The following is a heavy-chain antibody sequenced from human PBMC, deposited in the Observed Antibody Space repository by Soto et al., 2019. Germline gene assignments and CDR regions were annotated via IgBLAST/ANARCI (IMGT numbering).Heavy chain of an antibody. J-gene: IGHJ3*02. Sequence: GESLKISCKGSGYSFTSYWIGWVRQMPGKGLEWMGIIYPGDSDTRYSPSFQGQVTISADKSISTAYLQWSSLKASDTAMYYCARYCSGGSCYDSAFDIWGQGTMVTVSS. V-gene: IGHV5-51*01. CDR2: IYPGDSDT. CDR3: ARYCSGGSCYDSAFDI. CDR1: GYSFTSYW. D-gene: IGHD2-15*01.